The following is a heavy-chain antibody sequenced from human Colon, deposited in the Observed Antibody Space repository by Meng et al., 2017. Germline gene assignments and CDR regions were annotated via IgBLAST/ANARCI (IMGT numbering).Heavy chain of an antibody. V-gene: IGHV4-4*02. CDR1: GGSISTTNW. J-gene: IGHJ4*02. D-gene: IGHD2-2*01. CDR2: IYQTGST. CDR3: ATSGCTSSTNCHAPLR. Sequence: QGQVRGPGPGLVRPSGTLSLTCAVSGGSISTTNWWSWVRQPPGKGLEWIGEIYQTGSTNYNSSLNSRVTISLDKPKNQFSLRMNSVTAADTAVYYCATSGCTSSTNCHAPLRWGQGTLVTVSS.